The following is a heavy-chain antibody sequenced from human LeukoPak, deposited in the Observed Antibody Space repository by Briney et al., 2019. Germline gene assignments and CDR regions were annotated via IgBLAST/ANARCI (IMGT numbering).Heavy chain of an antibody. D-gene: IGHD3-22*01. Sequence: GGSLRLSCAASGIIFSNYWMHWVRQAPGKGLVWVSRINRDGSSTSYADSVKGRFTISRDSSKNTLYLQMNSLRAEDTAVYYCAKDYRYYYDNVGTSPFDYWGQGTLITVSS. V-gene: IGHV3-74*01. CDR2: INRDGSST. CDR3: AKDYRYYYDNVGTSPFDY. J-gene: IGHJ4*02. CDR1: GIIFSNYW.